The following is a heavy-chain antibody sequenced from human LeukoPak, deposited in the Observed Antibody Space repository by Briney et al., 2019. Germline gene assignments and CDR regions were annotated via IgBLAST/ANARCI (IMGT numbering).Heavy chain of an antibody. D-gene: IGHD3-22*01. CDR2: INHSGST. J-gene: IGHJ4*02. V-gene: IGHV4-34*01. CDR1: GGSFSGYY. Sequence: SETLSLTCAGYGGSFSGYYWSWIRQPPGKGLEWIGEINHSGSTNYNPSLKSRVTISVDTSKNQFSLKLSSVTAADTAVYYCARFTLYYDSTNDYWGQGTLVTVSS. CDR3: ARFTLYYDSTNDY.